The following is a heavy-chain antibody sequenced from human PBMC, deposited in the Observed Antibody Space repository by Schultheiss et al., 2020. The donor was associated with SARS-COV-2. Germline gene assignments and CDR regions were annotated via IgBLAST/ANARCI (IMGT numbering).Heavy chain of an antibody. CDR2: ISSNGGST. CDR1: GFTFSSYA. J-gene: IGHJ3*02. D-gene: IGHD2-2*01. Sequence: GESLKISCAASGFTFSSYAMHWVRQAPGKGLEYVSAISSNGGSTYYANSVKGRFTISRDNSKNTLYLQMGSLRAEDMAVYYCARDQVVVVPAALAAFDIWGQGTMVTVSS. CDR3: ARDQVVVVPAALAAFDI. V-gene: IGHV3-64*01.